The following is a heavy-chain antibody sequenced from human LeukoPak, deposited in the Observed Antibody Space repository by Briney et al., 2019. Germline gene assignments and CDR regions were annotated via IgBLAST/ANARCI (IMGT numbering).Heavy chain of an antibody. Sequence: APVKVSCKASGYTFTGYYMHWVRQAPGQGLEWMGWINPNSGGTNYAQKFQGRVTMTRDTSISTAYMELSRLRSDDTAVYYCARFVVVPAAISDAFDIWGQGTMVTVSS. CDR3: ARFVVVPAAISDAFDI. D-gene: IGHD2-2*01. V-gene: IGHV1-2*02. CDR2: INPNSGGT. J-gene: IGHJ3*02. CDR1: GYTFTGYY.